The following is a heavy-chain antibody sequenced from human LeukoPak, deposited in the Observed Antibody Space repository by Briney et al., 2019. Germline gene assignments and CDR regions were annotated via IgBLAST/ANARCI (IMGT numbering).Heavy chain of an antibody. Sequence: ASVKVSCKASGGTFSSYAISWVRQAPGQGLEWMGGIIPIFGTANYAQKFQGRVTITADESTSTAYMELSSLRAEDTAVYYCARARPGSTSSEFDYWGQGTLVTVSS. CDR2: IIPIFGTA. V-gene: IGHV1-69*01. CDR1: GGTFSSYA. CDR3: ARARPGSTSSEFDY. J-gene: IGHJ4*02. D-gene: IGHD2-2*01.